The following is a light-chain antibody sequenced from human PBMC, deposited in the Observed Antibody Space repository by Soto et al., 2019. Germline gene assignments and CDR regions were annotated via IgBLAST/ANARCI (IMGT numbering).Light chain of an antibody. CDR3: QQRNVWPPVT. CDR1: PSVTNF. CDR2: SAV. Sequence: EILLTQSPATLSLSLGERAPITCRASPSVTNFLAWYQQKPGQAHRLLTYSAVNTATGIPARFSGSGSGTDINLTISSLEPEDSAVYYCQQRNVWPPVTFGQGTKVDNK. J-gene: IGKJ1*01. V-gene: IGKV3-11*01.